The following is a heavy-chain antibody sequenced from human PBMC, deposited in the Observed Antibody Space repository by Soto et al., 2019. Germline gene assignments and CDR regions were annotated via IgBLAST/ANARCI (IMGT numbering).Heavy chain of an antibody. CDR2: IYHSGST. CDR1: GGSISSGGYS. CDR3: ARGSYNDAFDI. V-gene: IGHV4-30-2*01. D-gene: IGHD3-10*01. Sequence: QLQLQESGSGLVKPSQTLSLTCAVSGGSISSGGYSWSWIRQPPGKGLEWIGYIYHSGSTYYNPSLKIRVTISVDRSKNQFSLKLSSVTAADTAVYYCARGSYNDAFDIRGQGTMVTVS. J-gene: IGHJ3*02.